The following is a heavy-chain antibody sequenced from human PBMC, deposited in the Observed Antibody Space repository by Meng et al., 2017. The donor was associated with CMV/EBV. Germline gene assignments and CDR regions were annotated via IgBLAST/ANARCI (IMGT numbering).Heavy chain of an antibody. CDR2: IIPIFGTA. CDR1: GGTFSSYA. Sequence: SVKVSCKASGGTFSSYAISWVRQAPGQGLEWMGGIIPIFGTANYAQKFQGRVTITTDESTSTAYRELSSLRSEDTAVYYCASDMRPEPDYYYYYGMDVWGQGTTVTVSS. J-gene: IGHJ6*02. V-gene: IGHV1-69*05. CDR3: ASDMRPEPDYYYYYGMDV.